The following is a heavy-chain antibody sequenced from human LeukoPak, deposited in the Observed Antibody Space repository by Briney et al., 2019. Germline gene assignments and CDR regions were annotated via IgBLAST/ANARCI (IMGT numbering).Heavy chain of an antibody. D-gene: IGHD1-26*01. CDR1: GGSINSYY. V-gene: IGHV4-4*07. Sequence: PSETLSLTCTVSGGSINSYYWGWIRQPAGKGLEWIGRIYTTGSTNYNPSLKSRVTISVDTSKNQFSLKLTSVTAADTAMYYCARAGYTISYYSLEYWGQGTMVTAAS. J-gene: IGHJ4*02. CDR3: ARAGYTISYYSLEY. CDR2: IYTTGST.